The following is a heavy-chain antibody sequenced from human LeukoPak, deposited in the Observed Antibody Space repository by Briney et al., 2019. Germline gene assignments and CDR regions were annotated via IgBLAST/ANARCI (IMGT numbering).Heavy chain of an antibody. CDR2: IYSGGST. CDR3: ASGGNWGPNPFDY. CDR1: GFTVSSHY. J-gene: IGHJ4*02. V-gene: IGHV3-53*01. D-gene: IGHD7-27*01. Sequence: GGSLRLSCAASGFTVSSHYVSWVRQAPGKGLEWVSVIYSGGSTYNADSVEGRFTISRDNSKNTLYLQMNSLRAEDTAVYYCASGGNWGPNPFDYWGQGTLVTVSS.